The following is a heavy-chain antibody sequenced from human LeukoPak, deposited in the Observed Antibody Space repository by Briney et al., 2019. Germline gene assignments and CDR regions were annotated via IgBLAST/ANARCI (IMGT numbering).Heavy chain of an antibody. V-gene: IGHV3-23*01. CDR2: ISGSGGTT. CDR1: RFTFSNYA. J-gene: IGHJ4*02. D-gene: IGHD4-23*01. CDR3: ARERGSSGGNTNGYFDY. Sequence: AGGSLRLSCAASRFTFSNYAMSWVRQAPGKGLEWVSVISGSGGTTYSADSVKGRFTISRDNSKNTLYLQMNSLRAEDTAAYYCARERGSSGGNTNGYFDYWGQGALVTVSS.